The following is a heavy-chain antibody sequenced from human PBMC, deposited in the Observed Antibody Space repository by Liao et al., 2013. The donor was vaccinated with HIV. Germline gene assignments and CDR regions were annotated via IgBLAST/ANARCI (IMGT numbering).Heavy chain of an antibody. CDR2: ISHTGST. D-gene: IGHD2-21*01. CDR1: GGSLSGNF. J-gene: IGHJ5*02. CDR3: ARALPSKGGSGFFVAFDP. Sequence: QVHLQQWGAGLLEPSETLSLTCAVYGGSLSGNFWSWIRQPPGKGLEWIGEISHTGSTTYNPSLGSRVTISIDTSKNQFSLKLSSVTAADTAVYYCARALPSKGGSGFFVAFDPWGQGALVTVSS. V-gene: IGHV4-34*02.